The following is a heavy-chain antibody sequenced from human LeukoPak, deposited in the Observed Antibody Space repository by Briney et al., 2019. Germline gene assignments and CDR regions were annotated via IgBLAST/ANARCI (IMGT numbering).Heavy chain of an antibody. V-gene: IGHV3-23*01. CDR3: AKSKYPLKTSSFHY. Sequence: GGAPRVSCAASGYSFSGDLVSTVCQAPGKRLECGSAIIGIVVSTYSADSVKGRFTLSRDNSKNTLYLQMNTVRAEDTAVYYFAKSKYPLKTSSFHYWGQRTLVTVSS. J-gene: IGHJ4*02. D-gene: IGHD2-2*01. CDR2: IIGIVVST. CDR1: GYSFSGDL.